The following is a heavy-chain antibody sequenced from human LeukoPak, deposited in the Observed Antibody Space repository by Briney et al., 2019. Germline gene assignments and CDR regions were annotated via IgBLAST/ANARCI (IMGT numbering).Heavy chain of an antibody. CDR3: ARRYYGSGSYYLDY. V-gene: IGHV4-34*01. CDR1: GGSFSGYY. Sequence: SETLSLTCAVYGGSFSGYYWNWMRQPPGKGLEWIGEINHSGSTNYNPSLKSRGTISVDTSKNQFSLKLSSVTAADTAVYYCARRYYGSGSYYLDYWGQGTLVTVSS. CDR2: INHSGST. J-gene: IGHJ4*02. D-gene: IGHD3-10*01.